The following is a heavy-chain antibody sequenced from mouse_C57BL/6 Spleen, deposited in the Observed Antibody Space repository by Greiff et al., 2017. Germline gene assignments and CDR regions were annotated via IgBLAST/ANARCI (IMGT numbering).Heavy chain of an antibody. CDR1: GYAFSSSW. V-gene: IGHV1-82*01. D-gene: IGHD1-1*01. CDR2: IYPGDGDT. CDR3: ARENYGSLWYFDV. Sequence: QVQLQQSGPELVKPGASVKISCKASGYAFSSSWMNWVKQRPGKGLEWIGRIYPGDGDTNYNGKFKGKATLTADKSSSTAYMQLSSLTSEDSAVYFCARENYGSLWYFDVWGTGTTVTVSA. J-gene: IGHJ1*03.